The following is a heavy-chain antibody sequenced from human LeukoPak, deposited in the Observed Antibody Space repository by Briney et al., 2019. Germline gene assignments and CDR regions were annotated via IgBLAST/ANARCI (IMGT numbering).Heavy chain of an antibody. CDR2: IYYSGTT. D-gene: IGHD3-22*01. CDR1: GGSISSGDYY. J-gene: IGHJ5*02. CDR3: ARMYYYDSSGYYP. Sequence: PSETLSLTCTVSGGSISSGDYYWSWIRQPPGKGLEWIGYIYYSGTTYYNSSLKSRVTILVDTSKNQFSLKLSSVTAADTAVYYCARMYYYDSSGYYPWGQGTLVTVSS. V-gene: IGHV4-30-4*01.